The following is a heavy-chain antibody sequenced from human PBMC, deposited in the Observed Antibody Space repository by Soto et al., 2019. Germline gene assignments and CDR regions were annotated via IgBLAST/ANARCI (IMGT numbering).Heavy chain of an antibody. J-gene: IGHJ6*02. Sequence: LSLTCAVYGGSFSGYYWSWIRQPPGKGLEWIGEINHSGSTNYNPSLKSRVTISVDTSKNQFSLKLSSVTAADTAAYYCARIPTTKIYYYYGMDVWGQGTTVTVSS. CDR3: ARIPTTKIYYYYGMDV. CDR1: GGSFSGYY. D-gene: IGHD1-1*01. CDR2: INHSGST. V-gene: IGHV4-34*01.